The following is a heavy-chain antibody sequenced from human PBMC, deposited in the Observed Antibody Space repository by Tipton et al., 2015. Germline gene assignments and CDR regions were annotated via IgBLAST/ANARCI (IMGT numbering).Heavy chain of an antibody. CDR1: GDSVSSNSAA. V-gene: IGHV6-1*01. D-gene: IGHD3-22*01. J-gene: IGHJ4*02. Sequence: GLVKPSQTLSLTCVISGDSVSSNSAAWHWIRQSPSRGLEWLGRTYYRSKWYNEYEVSVKSRIAINPDTVTNHFSLHLHSVTPEDTAVYYCARQFNYDGIDYWGQGTLVTVSS. CDR2: TYYRSKWYN. CDR3: ARQFNYDGIDY.